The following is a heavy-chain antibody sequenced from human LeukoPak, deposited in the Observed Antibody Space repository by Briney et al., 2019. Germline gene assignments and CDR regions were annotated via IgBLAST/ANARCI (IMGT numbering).Heavy chain of an antibody. Sequence: ASVKVSCKASGYTFTSYAMNWVRQAPGQGLEWMGWINPNSGGTNYARKFQGRVTMTRDTSISTAYMELSRLRSDDTAVYYCARLTMVRGVHAFDIWGQGTMVTVSS. CDR1: GYTFTSYA. CDR2: INPNSGGT. D-gene: IGHD3-10*01. V-gene: IGHV1-2*02. CDR3: ARLTMVRGVHAFDI. J-gene: IGHJ3*02.